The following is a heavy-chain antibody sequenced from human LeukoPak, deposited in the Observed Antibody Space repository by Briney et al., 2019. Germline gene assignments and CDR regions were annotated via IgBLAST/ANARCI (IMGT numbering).Heavy chain of an antibody. J-gene: IGHJ6*03. CDR1: GFTFDDYA. D-gene: IGHD6-19*01. Sequence: QSGGSLRLSCAASGFTFDDYAMHWVRQAPGKGLEGVSGISWNSGSIGYADSVKGRFTISRDNAKNSLYLQMNSLRAEDTAVYYCASSPPISGQWLVPTYYYYYYMDVWGKGTTVTVSS. V-gene: IGHV3-9*01. CDR3: ASSPPISGQWLVPTYYYYYYMDV. CDR2: ISWNSGSI.